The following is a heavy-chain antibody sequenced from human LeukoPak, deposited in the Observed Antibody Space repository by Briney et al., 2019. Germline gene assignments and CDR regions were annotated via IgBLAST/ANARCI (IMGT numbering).Heavy chain of an antibody. J-gene: IGHJ4*02. V-gene: IGHV4-34*01. Sequence: SEPLTLTCAVCGGSFSAYYWTWLRQAPGKGLEWIGEVNHSGSTNYNPSLKSPVTMSVDTSKNQCSLKMSSVTAADTAVYYCARQSSTGLAYWGQGTLVTVSS. D-gene: IGHD1-1*01. CDR2: VNHSGST. CDR3: ARQSSTGLAY. CDR1: GGSFSAYY.